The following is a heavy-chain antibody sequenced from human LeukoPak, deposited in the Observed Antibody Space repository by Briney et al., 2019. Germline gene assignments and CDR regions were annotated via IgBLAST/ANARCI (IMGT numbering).Heavy chain of an antibody. V-gene: IGHV3-53*01. Sequence: PGGSLRLSCAASGFTVSSNYMSWVRQAPGKGLEWVSVIYSGGSTYFADSVKGRFTISRDNAKNSLYLQMNSLRAEDTAVYYCARGGGYYYDSPAAFDIWGQGTMVTVSS. CDR3: ARGGGYYYDSPAAFDI. D-gene: IGHD3-22*01. J-gene: IGHJ3*02. CDR2: IYSGGST. CDR1: GFTVSSNY.